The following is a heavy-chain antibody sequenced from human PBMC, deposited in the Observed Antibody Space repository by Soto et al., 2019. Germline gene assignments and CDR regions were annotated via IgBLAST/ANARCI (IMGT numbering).Heavy chain of an antibody. CDR2: IYHSGST. Sequence: SETLSLTCAVPGGSISSGGYSWSWIRQPPGKGLEWIGYIYHSGSTYYNPSLKSRVTISVDRSKNQFSLKLCSVTAADTAVYYCASLKGYDAFDIWGQGTMVTVSS. CDR1: GGSISSGGYS. CDR3: ASLKGYDAFDI. D-gene: IGHD3-22*01. V-gene: IGHV4-30-2*01. J-gene: IGHJ3*02.